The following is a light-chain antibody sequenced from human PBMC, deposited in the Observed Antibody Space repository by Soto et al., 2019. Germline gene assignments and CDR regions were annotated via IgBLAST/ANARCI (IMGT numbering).Light chain of an antibody. Sequence: QSVLTQPASVSGSPGQSITISCTGTSSDIGSDKLVSWYQQHPGRAPKIIIYEAFKRPSGVSNRFSGSRSGNTASLTISGLRGEDEADYYCFSYAGSTTWVFGGGTKLTVL. CDR1: SSDIGSDKL. J-gene: IGLJ3*02. CDR3: FSYAGSTTWV. CDR2: EAF. V-gene: IGLV2-23*01.